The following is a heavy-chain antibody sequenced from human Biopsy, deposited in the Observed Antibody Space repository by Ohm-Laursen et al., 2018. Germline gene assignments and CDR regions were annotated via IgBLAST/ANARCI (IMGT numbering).Heavy chain of an antibody. Sequence: TLSLTCTVSGGSVSSNTNYWAWIRQPPGKGLEWIGSIFYSGIIYYNPPLKSRVSISVDTSKNQFSLNLNSVTAADTAVYYCARHPTGFWFDPWGQGTLVIVSS. CDR1: GGSVSSNTNY. J-gene: IGHJ5*02. CDR2: IFYSGII. V-gene: IGHV4-39*01. CDR3: ARHPTGFWFDP.